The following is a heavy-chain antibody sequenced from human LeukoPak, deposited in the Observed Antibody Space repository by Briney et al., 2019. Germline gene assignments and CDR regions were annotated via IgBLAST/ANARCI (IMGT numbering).Heavy chain of an antibody. J-gene: IGHJ6*03. Sequence: ASVKVSCKASGYTFTGYYMHWVRQAPGQGLEWMGWINPNSGGTNYAQKFQGRVTVTRDTSISTAYMELSRLRSDDTAVYYCARVSVGGYYMDVWGKGTTVTISS. CDR1: GYTFTGYY. CDR3: ARVSVGGYYMDV. D-gene: IGHD3-16*01. CDR2: INPNSGGT. V-gene: IGHV1-2*02.